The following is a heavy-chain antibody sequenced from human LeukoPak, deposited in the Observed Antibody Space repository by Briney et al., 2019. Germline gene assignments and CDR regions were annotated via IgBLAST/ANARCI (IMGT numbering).Heavy chain of an antibody. D-gene: IGHD5-24*01. Sequence: SVKVSCKASGGTFSSYAISWVRQAPGQGLEWMGGIIPIFGTANYAQKFQGRVTITADKSTSTAYMELSSLRSGDTAVYYCARGSMATSLPDYWGQGTLVTVSS. J-gene: IGHJ4*02. V-gene: IGHV1-69*06. CDR3: ARGSMATSLPDY. CDR1: GGTFSSYA. CDR2: IIPIFGTA.